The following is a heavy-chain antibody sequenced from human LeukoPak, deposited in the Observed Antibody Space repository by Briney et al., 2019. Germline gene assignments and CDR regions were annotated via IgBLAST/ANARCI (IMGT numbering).Heavy chain of an antibody. CDR1: GFTFSSYE. CDR3: AKGRDDGDYCPFEP. V-gene: IGHV3-23*01. Sequence: GGSLRLSCAASGFTFSSYEMHWVRQAPGKGLEWVSAISGSGGSTYYADSVKGRFTISRDNSKNTLYLQMNSLRAEDTAVYYCAKGRDDGDYCPFEPWGQGTLVTVSS. J-gene: IGHJ5*02. CDR2: ISGSGGST. D-gene: IGHD4-17*01.